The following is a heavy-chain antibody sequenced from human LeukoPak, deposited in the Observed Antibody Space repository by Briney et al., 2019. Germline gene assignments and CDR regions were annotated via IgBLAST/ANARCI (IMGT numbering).Heavy chain of an antibody. CDR1: GYTFTSYD. Sequence: ASVKVSCKASGYTFTSYDINWVRQATGQGLEWMGWMNPNSGNTGYAQKFQGRVTMTRNTSISTAYMELSSLRSEDTAVYYCATVPPRYCSSTSCYRWFDPWGQGTLVTVSS. J-gene: IGHJ5*02. CDR3: ATVPPRYCSSTSCYRWFDP. V-gene: IGHV1-8*01. CDR2: MNPNSGNT. D-gene: IGHD2-2*02.